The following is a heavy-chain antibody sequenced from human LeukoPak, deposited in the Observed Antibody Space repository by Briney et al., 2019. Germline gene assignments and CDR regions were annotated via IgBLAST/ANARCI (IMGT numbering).Heavy chain of an antibody. CDR2: IYYSGST. Sequence: TSETLSLTCTVSGASISSYYWSWIRQPPGKGLEWIGYIYYSGSTNYNPPLKSRVTISVDTSKNQFSLKLSSVTAADTAVYYCARGRGVRGGNFDYWGQGTLVTVSS. J-gene: IGHJ4*02. CDR1: GASISSYY. D-gene: IGHD3-10*01. V-gene: IGHV4-59*01. CDR3: ARGRGVRGGNFDY.